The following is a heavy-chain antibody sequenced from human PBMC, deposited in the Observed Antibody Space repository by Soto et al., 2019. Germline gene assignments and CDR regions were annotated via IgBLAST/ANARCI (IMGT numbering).Heavy chain of an antibody. CDR3: AKVPYSQSPAAVY. Sequence: GGSLRLSCAASGFTFSRFTMSWVRQAPGKGLEWVSGINSNGGDTYYADSVKGRFTISRDNSKNTLHLQMNSLRAEDTAVYICAKVPYSQSPAAVYWGLGTLVTVSS. CDR2: INSNGGDT. J-gene: IGHJ4*02. CDR1: GFTFSRFT. V-gene: IGHV3-23*01. D-gene: IGHD2-21*01.